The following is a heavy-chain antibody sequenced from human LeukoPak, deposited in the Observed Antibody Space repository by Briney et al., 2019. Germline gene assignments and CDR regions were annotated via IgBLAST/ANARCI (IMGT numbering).Heavy chain of an antibody. Sequence: GGSLRLSCAASGFTFVSYGMSWVRQGPGKGLEWVSGISGSGGSTYYADSVKGRFTISRDNSKNTLSLQMSSLRAEDTAVYYCAKGEYGGKGGDYWGQGTLVTVSS. CDR1: GFTFVSYG. D-gene: IGHD4-23*01. V-gene: IGHV3-23*01. J-gene: IGHJ4*02. CDR3: AKGEYGGKGGDY. CDR2: ISGSGGST.